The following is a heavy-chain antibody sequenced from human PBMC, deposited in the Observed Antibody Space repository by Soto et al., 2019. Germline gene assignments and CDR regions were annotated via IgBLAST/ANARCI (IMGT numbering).Heavy chain of an antibody. CDR2: INPTGSMT. D-gene: IGHD5-12*01. Sequence: ASEEASCKAPGPRFITSYHLHWARQAPGQGLAWMGIINPTGSMTSYSQKFQGRLTMTRGTSTATDYMELSNLTSEDTALYFCARGTGYDHDAFDIWGQGTMVTVSS. V-gene: IGHV1-46*01. J-gene: IGHJ3*02. CDR1: GPRFITSYH. CDR3: ARGTGYDHDAFDI.